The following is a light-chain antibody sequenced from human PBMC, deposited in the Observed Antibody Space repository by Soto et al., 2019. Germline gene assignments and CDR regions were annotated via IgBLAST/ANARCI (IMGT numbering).Light chain of an antibody. CDR2: SVA. V-gene: IGKV3-20*01. Sequence: EMVLTQSPGPLSLSPGERATLSCRASLSVTDGHLGWYQQKPGQAPRLLIYSVASRVTGIPDRFSGRGSGTDFTLTISRLEPEDIAVYYCHQYGPSLPVTFGQGTRLEIK. CDR1: LSVTDGH. CDR3: HQYGPSLPVT. J-gene: IGKJ5*01.